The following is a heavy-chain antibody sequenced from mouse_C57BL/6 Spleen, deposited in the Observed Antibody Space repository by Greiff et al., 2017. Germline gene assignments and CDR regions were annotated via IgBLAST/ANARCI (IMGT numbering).Heavy chain of an antibody. V-gene: IGHV1-39*01. J-gene: IGHJ3*01. CDR3: ARGGYSSYAFFAY. CDR2: INPNYGTT. D-gene: IGHD1-1*01. Sequence: VQLKESGPELVKPGASVKISCKASGYSFTDYNMNWVKQSNGKSLEWIGVINPNYGTTSYNQKFKGKATLTVDQSSSTAYMQLNSLTSEDSAVYYCARGGYSSYAFFAYWGQGTLVTVSA. CDR1: GYSFTDYN.